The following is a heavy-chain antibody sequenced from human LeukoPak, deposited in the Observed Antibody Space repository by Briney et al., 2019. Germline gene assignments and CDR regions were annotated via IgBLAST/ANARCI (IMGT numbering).Heavy chain of an antibody. D-gene: IGHD1-26*01. Sequence: KPSETLSVTCAVSGTSLCTYYWSWIRHSPGKGLEWIGSNHFNGSTNYNPSLNSRVTISLDTPKNQFALKLTSVTAADTAIYYCARGQRSYFRAVDDWGLGTLVNVSS. CDR1: GTSLCTYY. CDR3: ARGQRSYFRAVDD. J-gene: IGHJ4*02. CDR2: NHFNGST. V-gene: IGHV4-59*01.